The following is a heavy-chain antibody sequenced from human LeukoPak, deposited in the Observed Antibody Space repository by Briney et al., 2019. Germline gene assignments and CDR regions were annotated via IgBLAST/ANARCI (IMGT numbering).Heavy chain of an antibody. J-gene: IGHJ2*01. CDR3: ARGGYFDWLLSNWYFDL. CDR1: GGSISSGSYY. CDR2: IYTSGST. Sequence: SETLSLTCTVSGGSISSGSYYWSWIWQPAGKGLEWIGRIYTSGSTNYNPSLKSRVTISVDTSKNQFSLKLSSVTAADTAVYYCARGGYFDWLLSNWYFDLWGRGTLVTVSS. D-gene: IGHD3-9*01. V-gene: IGHV4-61*02.